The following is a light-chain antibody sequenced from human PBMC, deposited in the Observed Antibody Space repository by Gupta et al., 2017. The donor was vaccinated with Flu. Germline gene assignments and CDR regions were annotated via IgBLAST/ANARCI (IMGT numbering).Light chain of an antibody. CDR2: GAS. CDR1: QNINDY. CDR3: QQSDRTPYT. V-gene: IGKV1-39*01. Sequence: DIQMTQSPSSLSASVGDRVTITCRTGQNINDYLNWYQQKPGKAPELLIYGASKVPSGIPSRFSGGGSGTDFTLTISRLQPEDFATYFCQQSDRTPYTFGQGTKVEIK. J-gene: IGKJ2*01.